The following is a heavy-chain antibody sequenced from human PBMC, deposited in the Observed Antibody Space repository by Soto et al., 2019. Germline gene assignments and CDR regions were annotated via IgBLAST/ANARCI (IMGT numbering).Heavy chain of an antibody. V-gene: IGHV4-59*01. CDR3: ARVAADAYWSGYDHY. Sequence: QEQLQESGPRLVKPSETLSLTCRVSGGSISNYHWSWIRQPPGKGLEWIGYISYTGTTNDTTSLKSRVTMLLATSKKQLSRNLSSVCAADTAVYYCARVAADAYWSGYDHYWGQGTLVTVSS. D-gene: IGHD3-3*01. CDR2: ISYTGTT. CDR1: GGSISNYH. J-gene: IGHJ4*02.